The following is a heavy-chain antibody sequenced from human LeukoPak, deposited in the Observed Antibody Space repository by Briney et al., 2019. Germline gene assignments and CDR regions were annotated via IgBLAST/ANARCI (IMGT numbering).Heavy chain of an antibody. CDR2: IYSGDSHT. V-gene: IGHV5-51*01. CDR1: GYSFTYW. J-gene: IGHJ4*02. CDR3: ASARHGDYVWDY. D-gene: IGHD4-17*01. Sequence: HGESLKISRKGSGYSFTYWIGWVRQMPGKGLEWMGIIYSGDSHTKYSPSFQGRVTISADKSISTAYLQWSSLEASDTAMYYCASARHGDYVWDYWGQGTLVTVSS.